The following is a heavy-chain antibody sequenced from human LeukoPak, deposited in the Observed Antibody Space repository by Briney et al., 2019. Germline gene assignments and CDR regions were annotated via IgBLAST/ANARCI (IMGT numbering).Heavy chain of an antibody. CDR3: ASTNIGYSSGWFYYYYMDV. D-gene: IGHD6-19*01. CDR2: INHSGST. CDR1: GGSFSGYY. Sequence: ASETLSLTCAVYGGSFSGYYWSWIRQPPGKALEGIGEINHSGSTNYNPSFKSRVTISVDTSKNHISLKLSSVTAADTAVYYCASTNIGYSSGWFYYYYMDVWGKGTTVTVSS. J-gene: IGHJ6*03. V-gene: IGHV4-34*01.